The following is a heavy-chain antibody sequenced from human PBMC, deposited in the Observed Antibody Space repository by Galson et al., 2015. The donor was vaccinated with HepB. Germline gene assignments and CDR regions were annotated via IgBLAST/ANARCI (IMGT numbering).Heavy chain of an antibody. J-gene: IGHJ4*03. V-gene: IGHV3-33*01. CDR3: ARERTDVTGVTTPIHFGY. CDR2: IWYDGSNK. CDR1: GFTFSSYG. D-gene: IGHD4-11*01. Sequence: SLRLSCAASGFTFSSYGMHWVRQAPGKGLEWVAVIWYDGSNKYYADSVKGRFTISRDNSKNTLYLQMNSLRAEDTAVYYCARERTDVTGVTTPIHFGYWGPGTL.